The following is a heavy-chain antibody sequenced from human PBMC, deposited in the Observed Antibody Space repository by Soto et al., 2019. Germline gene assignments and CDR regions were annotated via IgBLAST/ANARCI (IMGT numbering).Heavy chain of an antibody. CDR1: GYSFTNYW. CDR2: IYPGDSDT. J-gene: IGHJ4*02. D-gene: IGHD4-4*01. V-gene: IGHV5-51*01. Sequence: GESLKISCKGSGYSFTNYWIAWVRQMPGKGLEWMGIIYPGDSDTRYSPSFQGQVTISADKSISTAYLQWSSLKASDTAMYYCACSPTVTGFDYWGQGTLVTVSS. CDR3: ACSPTVTGFDY.